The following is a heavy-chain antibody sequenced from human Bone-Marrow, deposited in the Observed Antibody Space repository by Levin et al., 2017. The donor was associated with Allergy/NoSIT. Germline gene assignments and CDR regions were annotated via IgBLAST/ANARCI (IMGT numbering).Heavy chain of an antibody. J-gene: IGHJ6*03. CDR3: ARGRDYYYYMDV. CDR1: GYTFTNFA. V-gene: IGHV1-18*01. CDR2: ISAYNGNT. Sequence: GESLKISCKASGYTFTNFAIGWVQQAPGQGLEWMGWISAYNGNTIYAQRLQGRVTMTTDTSTTTVYMELRSLRSDDTAVYYCARGRDYYYYMDVWGKGTTVTVSS.